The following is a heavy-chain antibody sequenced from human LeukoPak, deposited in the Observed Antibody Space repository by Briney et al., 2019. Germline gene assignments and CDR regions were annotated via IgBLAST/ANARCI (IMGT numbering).Heavy chain of an antibody. V-gene: IGHV3-64*01. CDR3: TRDSVPAAMSAFDI. J-gene: IGHJ3*02. D-gene: IGHD2-2*01. Sequence: PGGSLRLSCAASGFTFSSYAIQRVRQAPGKGLEYVSAISSNGGSTNYANSVKGRFTISRDNSKNTLYLQMCSLRAEDMAVYYCTRDSVPAAMSAFDIWGQGTMVTVSS. CDR1: GFTFSSYA. CDR2: ISSNGGST.